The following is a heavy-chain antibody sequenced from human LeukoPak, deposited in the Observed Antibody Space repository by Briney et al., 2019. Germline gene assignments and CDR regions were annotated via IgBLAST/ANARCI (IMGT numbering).Heavy chain of an antibody. CDR2: ISHDGSNN. V-gene: IGHV3-30*18. Sequence: GGSLRLSCAASGFTFSNYGMHWVRQAPGKGLEWVVVISHDGSNNNYADSVKGRFTISRDNSKNTLYLQMNSLRPEDTAVYYCAKGGRIAARPFDYWGQGTLVTVSS. D-gene: IGHD6-6*01. CDR1: GFTFSNYG. CDR3: AKGGRIAARPFDY. J-gene: IGHJ4*02.